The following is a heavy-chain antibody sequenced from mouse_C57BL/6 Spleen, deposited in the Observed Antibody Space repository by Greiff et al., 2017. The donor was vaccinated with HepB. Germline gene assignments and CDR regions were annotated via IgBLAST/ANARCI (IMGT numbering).Heavy chain of an antibody. CDR2: IRSKSNNYAT. CDR1: GFSFNTYA. CDR3: VRHERGYQEFAY. Sequence: EVKLVESGGGLVQPKGSLKLSCAASGFSFNTYAMNWVRQAPGKGLEWVARIRSKSNNYATYYADSVKDRFTISRDDSESMLYLQMNNLKTEDTAMYYCVRHERGYQEFAYWGQGTLVTVSA. V-gene: IGHV10-1*01. D-gene: IGHD5-1-1*01. J-gene: IGHJ3*01.